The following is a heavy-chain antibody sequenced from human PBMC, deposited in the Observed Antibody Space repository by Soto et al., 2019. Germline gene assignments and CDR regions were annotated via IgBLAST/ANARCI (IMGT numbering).Heavy chain of an antibody. Sequence: GGSLRLSCAASGFTFSSYDMHWVRQATGKGLEWVSAIGTAGDTYYPGSVKGRFTISRENAKNSLYLQMNSLRAEDTAVYYCARAMGIAVADTEYYYYYGMDVWGQGTTVTVSS. V-gene: IGHV3-13*01. CDR3: ARAMGIAVADTEYYYYYGMDV. J-gene: IGHJ6*02. D-gene: IGHD6-19*01. CDR1: GFTFSSYD. CDR2: IGTAGDT.